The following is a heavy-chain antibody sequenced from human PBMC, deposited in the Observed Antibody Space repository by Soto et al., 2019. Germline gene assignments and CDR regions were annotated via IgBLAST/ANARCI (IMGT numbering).Heavy chain of an antibody. D-gene: IGHD3-10*01. Sequence: GGSLRLSCAASGFTFSNAWMSWVRQAPGKGLEWVGRIKSKTDGGTTDYAAPVKGRFTISRDDSKNTLYLQMNSLKTEDTAVYYCTTGGSGSFTYYYGMDVWAKGPRSPSP. J-gene: IGHJ6*02. CDR1: GFTFSNAW. V-gene: IGHV3-15*01. CDR3: TTGGSGSFTYYYGMDV. CDR2: IKSKTDGGTT.